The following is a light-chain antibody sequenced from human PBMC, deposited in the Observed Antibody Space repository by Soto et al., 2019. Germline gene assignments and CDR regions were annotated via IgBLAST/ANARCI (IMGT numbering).Light chain of an antibody. V-gene: IGKV3-20*01. CDR2: NAG. CDR1: QSVSTN. J-gene: IGKJ4*01. Sequence: EIVLTQSPGTLSLSPGERATFSCRATQSVSTNLAWYQQKPGQTPRLVIYNAGTRAAGIPDRFSGSGSGTDFTLTISRLVPEDFVLYYCQQYGGSPLTFGGGTKVEIK. CDR3: QQYGGSPLT.